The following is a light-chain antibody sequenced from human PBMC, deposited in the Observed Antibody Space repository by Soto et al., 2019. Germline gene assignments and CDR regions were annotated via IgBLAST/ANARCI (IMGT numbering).Light chain of an antibody. CDR2: DNN. CDR1: SSNIGNNY. CDR3: GTWDSSLSAFYV. J-gene: IGLJ1*01. V-gene: IGLV1-51*01. Sequence: QSVLTQPPSVSAAPGQKVTISCSGSSSNIGNNYVSWYQQLPGTAPKLLIYDNNKRPSGIPDRFSGSKSGTSATLGITGLQTGDEADYYCGTWDSSLSAFYVFRTRTKVTAL.